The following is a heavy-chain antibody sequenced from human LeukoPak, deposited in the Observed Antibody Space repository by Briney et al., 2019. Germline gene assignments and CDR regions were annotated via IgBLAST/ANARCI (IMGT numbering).Heavy chain of an antibody. CDR1: GYTFTGYY. Sequence: SVKVSCKASGYTFTGYYMHWVRQAPGQGLEWMGGIIPIFGTANYAQKFQGRVTITADESTSTAYMELSSLRSEDTAVYYCARVGRYYDFWSGYYDRDYYYYMDVWGKGTTVTVSS. CDR3: ARVGRYYDFWSGYYDRDYYYYMDV. D-gene: IGHD3-3*01. CDR2: IIPIFGTA. J-gene: IGHJ6*03. V-gene: IGHV1-69*13.